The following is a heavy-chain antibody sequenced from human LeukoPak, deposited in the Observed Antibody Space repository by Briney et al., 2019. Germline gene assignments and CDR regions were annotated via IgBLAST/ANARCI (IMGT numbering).Heavy chain of an antibody. D-gene: IGHD3-9*01. CDR3: ARESRGYDILTGKYHRGYYSYYMDV. CDR1: GFTFSSSW. CDR2: IKEDGSEK. J-gene: IGHJ6*03. V-gene: IGHV3-7*01. Sequence: GGSLRLSCAASGFTFSSSWMIWVRQAPGKGLEWVASIKEDGSEKYYVDSVKGRFTVSRDNARSSLYLQMNSLRVEDTAVYYCARESRGYDILTGKYHRGYYSYYMDVWGKGTTVTVSS.